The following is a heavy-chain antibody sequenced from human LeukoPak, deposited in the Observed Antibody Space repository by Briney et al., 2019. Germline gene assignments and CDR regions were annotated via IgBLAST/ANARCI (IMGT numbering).Heavy chain of an antibody. CDR2: IYTSGST. J-gene: IGHJ5*02. D-gene: IGHD1-1*01. CDR3: ARVKRIGTDNWFDP. Sequence: KPSETLSLTCTVSGGSISSYYWSWIRQPAGKGLEWIGRIYTSGSTNYNPSLKSRVTMSVDTSKNQFSLKLSSVTAADTAVYYCARVKRIGTDNWFDPWGQGTLVTVSS. CDR1: GGSISSYY. V-gene: IGHV4-4*07.